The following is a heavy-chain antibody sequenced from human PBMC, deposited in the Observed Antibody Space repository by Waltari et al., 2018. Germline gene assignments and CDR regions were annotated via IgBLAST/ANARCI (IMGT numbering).Heavy chain of an antibody. CDR1: GGSISSSSYY. Sequence: QLQLQESGPGLVKPSETLSLTCTVSGGSISSSSYYWGWIRQPPGKGLEWIGSIYYSGSTYYNPSLKSRVTISVDTSKNQFSLKLSSVTAADTAVYYCARYQGYCSSTSCRPFDYWGQGTLVTVSS. J-gene: IGHJ4*02. CDR3: ARYQGYCSSTSCRPFDY. CDR2: IYYSGST. V-gene: IGHV4-39*07. D-gene: IGHD2-2*01.